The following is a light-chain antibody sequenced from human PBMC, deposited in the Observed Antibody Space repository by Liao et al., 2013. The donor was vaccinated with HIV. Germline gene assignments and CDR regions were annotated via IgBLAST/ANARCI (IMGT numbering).Light chain of an antibody. V-gene: IGLV3-21*01. Sequence: SYVLTQPPSVSVAPGKTARITCGADYIGTKTVHWYQQKPGQSPVLVIYQDSRRPSGIPERFSGSNSGDTATLTISGTQAMDEADYYCQAWDSRTSYGFGTGTKVTVL. CDR3: QAWDSRTSYG. J-gene: IGLJ1*01. CDR2: QDS. CDR1: YIGTKT.